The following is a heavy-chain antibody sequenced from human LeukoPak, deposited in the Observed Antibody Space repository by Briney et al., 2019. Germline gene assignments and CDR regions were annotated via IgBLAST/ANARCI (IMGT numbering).Heavy chain of an antibody. CDR1: GYNFTNYW. V-gene: IGHV5-51*01. D-gene: IGHD2-21*02. CDR2: IYPVDSDT. J-gene: IGHJ3*02. Sequence: GESLKISCKGSGYNFTNYWIGWVRQMPGKGLEWMGIIYPVDSDTRYSPSFQGQVTISADKSISTAYLQWSSLKASDTAMYYCATGFRGGDRSGAFDIWGQGTMVTVSS. CDR3: ATGFRGGDRSGAFDI.